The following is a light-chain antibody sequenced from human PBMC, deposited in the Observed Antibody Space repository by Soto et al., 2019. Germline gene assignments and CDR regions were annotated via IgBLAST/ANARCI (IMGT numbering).Light chain of an antibody. J-gene: IGLJ2*01. Sequence: QSVLTQPSSVSAAPGQTVTISCSGSRSNFGKNFVSWYQQLPGTAPKLLIYEDNKRLSGIPDRFSGSKSGTSATLGVTGLQSGDEADYYCGSWDSSLSTVVFGGGTKVTVL. CDR2: EDN. CDR1: RSNFGKNF. V-gene: IGLV1-51*01. CDR3: GSWDSSLSTVV.